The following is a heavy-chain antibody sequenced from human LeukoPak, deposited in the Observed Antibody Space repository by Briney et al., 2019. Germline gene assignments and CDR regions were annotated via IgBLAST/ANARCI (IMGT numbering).Heavy chain of an antibody. CDR1: GYSFSSYW. Sequence: ESLKISCKGSGYSFSSYWIGWVRHMPGKGLEWMGIIFPGDSDTRYSPSFQGQVTISADKSISTAYLQWSSLKASDTAMYYCARRNSISYYGVDVWGQGTTVTVSS. CDR2: IFPGDSDT. CDR3: ARRNSISYYGVDV. V-gene: IGHV5-51*01. D-gene: IGHD3-3*02. J-gene: IGHJ6*02.